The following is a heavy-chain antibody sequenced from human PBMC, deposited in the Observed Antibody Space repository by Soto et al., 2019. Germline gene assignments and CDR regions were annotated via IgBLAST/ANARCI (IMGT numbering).Heavy chain of an antibody. V-gene: IGHV4-31*03. Sequence: SETLSLTCTVSGGSISSGGYYWSWIRQHPGKGLEWIGYTYYSGSTYYNPSLKSRVTISVDTSKNQFSLKLSSVTAADTAVYYCALTIYYDSSGPFDYWGQGTLVTVSS. D-gene: IGHD3-22*01. J-gene: IGHJ4*02. CDR1: GGSISSGGYY. CDR3: ALTIYYDSSGPFDY. CDR2: TYYSGST.